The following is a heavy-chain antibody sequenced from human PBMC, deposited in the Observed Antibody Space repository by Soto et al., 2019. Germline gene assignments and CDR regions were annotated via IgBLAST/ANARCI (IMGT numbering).Heavy chain of an antibody. Sequence: EVQLVESGGGLVKPGGSLRLFCPASGFTFSSYSMNWVRQAPGKGLEWVSSISSSRSYINYADSVKSRFTIFRDNAKTAPYLQMNSPRAEDTAMYYCARAQGSGYPGDGAFDLWGQGTMVTVSS. CDR1: GFTFSSYS. CDR3: ARAQGSGYPGDGAFDL. D-gene: IGHD5-12*01. V-gene: IGHV3-21*01. CDR2: ISSSRSYI. J-gene: IGHJ3*01.